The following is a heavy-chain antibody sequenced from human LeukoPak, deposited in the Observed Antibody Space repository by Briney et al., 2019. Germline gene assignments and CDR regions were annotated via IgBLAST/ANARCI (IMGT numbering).Heavy chain of an antibody. J-gene: IGHJ5*02. CDR1: GFTFSSYG. D-gene: IGHD3-3*01. V-gene: IGHV3-33*08. CDR3: ARDRKAYYDFWSGYFDWFDP. CDR2: IWYDGSNK. Sequence: GGSLRLSCAASGFTFSSYGMHWVRQAPGKGLEWVAVIWYDGSNKYYADSVKGRFTISRDNSKNTLYLQMNSLRAEDTAVYYCARDRKAYYDFWSGYFDWFDPWGQGTLVTVSS.